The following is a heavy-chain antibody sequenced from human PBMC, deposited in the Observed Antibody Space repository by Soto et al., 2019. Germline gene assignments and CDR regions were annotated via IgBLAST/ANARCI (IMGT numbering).Heavy chain of an antibody. Sequence: GGSLRLSCAASGFIFSTYAMSWVRQAPGKGLEWVSGINYTGGGTYYADSVKGRFTISRDNSKNTVSLQMNRLRVEDTAVYYCARTYYYGSGSYPRFDPWGQGTLVTVSS. J-gene: IGHJ5*02. CDR1: GFIFSTYA. CDR3: ARTYYYGSGSYPRFDP. V-gene: IGHV3-23*01. D-gene: IGHD3-10*01. CDR2: INYTGGGT.